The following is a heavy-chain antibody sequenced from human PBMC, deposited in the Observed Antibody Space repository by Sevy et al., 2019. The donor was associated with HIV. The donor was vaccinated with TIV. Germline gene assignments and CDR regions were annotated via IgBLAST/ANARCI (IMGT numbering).Heavy chain of an antibody. D-gene: IGHD1-26*01. V-gene: IGHV3-7*01. Sequence: GGSLRLSCAASGFTLNNYWMNWVRQAPGKGLEWVANIKQDGSVKYYVDSVKGRFTISRDNARNLVFLQMNSLRVEDTALYYCARVFYRNWFDPWGQGTLVTVSS. CDR3: ARVFYRNWFDP. J-gene: IGHJ5*02. CDR2: IKQDGSVK. CDR1: GFTLNNYW.